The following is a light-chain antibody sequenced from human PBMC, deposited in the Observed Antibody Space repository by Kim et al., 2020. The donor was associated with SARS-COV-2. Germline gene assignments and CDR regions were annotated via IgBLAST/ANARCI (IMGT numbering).Light chain of an antibody. CDR1: SGSVSTSYY. CDR2: STN. Sequence: GGTVTLTCGLRSGSVSTSYYPSWYPQTPGQAPRTLIYSTNTRSSGVPDRFSGSILGNKAALTITGAQADDESDYYCVLYMGSGIWVFGGGTQLTVL. J-gene: IGLJ3*02. CDR3: VLYMGSGIWV. V-gene: IGLV8-61*01.